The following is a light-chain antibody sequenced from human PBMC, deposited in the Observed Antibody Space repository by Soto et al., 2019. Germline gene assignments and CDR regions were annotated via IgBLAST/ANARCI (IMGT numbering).Light chain of an antibody. Sequence: EIVLTQSPGTLSLSPGERATLSFRAIQSVSNNYLAWYQQKPGQAPRLLIYGASNRATGIPDRFSGSGSGTDFTLTISRLEPEDFAVYYCQQRSNWPLITFGQGTRLEIK. CDR3: QQRSNWPLIT. CDR2: GAS. V-gene: IGKV3D-20*02. CDR1: QSVSNNY. J-gene: IGKJ5*01.